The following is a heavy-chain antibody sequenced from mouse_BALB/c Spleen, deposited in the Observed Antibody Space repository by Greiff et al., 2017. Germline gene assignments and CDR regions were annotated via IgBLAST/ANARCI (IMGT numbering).Heavy chain of an antibody. Sequence: QVQLQQSGAELARPGASVKLSCKASGYTFTSYWMQWVKQRPGQGLEWIGAIYPGDGDTRYTQKFKGKATLTADKSSSTAYMQLSSLASEDSAVYYCARRDGNYFDWFAYWGQGTLVTVSA. J-gene: IGHJ3*01. D-gene: IGHD2-1*01. CDR1: GYTFTSYW. CDR2: IYPGDGDT. CDR3: ARRDGNYFDWFAY. V-gene: IGHV1-87*01.